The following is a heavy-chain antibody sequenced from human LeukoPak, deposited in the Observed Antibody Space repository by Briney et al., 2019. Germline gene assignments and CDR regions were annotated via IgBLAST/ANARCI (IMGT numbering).Heavy chain of an antibody. Sequence: GASVKVSCKASGYTFTSYAVHWVRQAPGQRLEWMGWINAGNGNTKYSQKFQGRATITRDTSASTAYMELSSLRSEDTAVYYCATNLWFGELWFDYWGQGTLVTVSS. D-gene: IGHD3-10*01. J-gene: IGHJ4*02. V-gene: IGHV1-3*01. CDR3: ATNLWFGELWFDY. CDR1: GYTFTSYA. CDR2: INAGNGNT.